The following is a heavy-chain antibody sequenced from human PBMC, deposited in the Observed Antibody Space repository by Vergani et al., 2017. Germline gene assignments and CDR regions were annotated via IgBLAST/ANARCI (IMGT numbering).Heavy chain of an antibody. Sequence: EVQLLESGGGLVQPGGSLRLSCAASGFTFSSYAMSWVRQAPGKGLEWVSAISGSGGSTYYADSVKGRFTISRDNSKNTLYLQMNSLRAEDTAVYYCAKGTSRYCSSTRCYRYFQHWGEGTLVTVSS. CDR1: GFTFSSYA. V-gene: IGHV3-23*01. D-gene: IGHD2-2*01. CDR2: ISGSGGST. CDR3: AKGTSRYCSSTRCYRYFQH. J-gene: IGHJ1*01.